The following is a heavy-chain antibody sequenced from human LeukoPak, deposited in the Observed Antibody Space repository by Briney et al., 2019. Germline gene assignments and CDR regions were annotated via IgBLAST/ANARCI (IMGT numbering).Heavy chain of an antibody. J-gene: IGHJ6*03. V-gene: IGHV4-39*01. D-gene: IGHD3-3*01. Sequence: SETLSLTCTVSGGSISSSLYYWGWIRQPPGKGLEWIGSIYSSGSTYYNPSLKNRVTISVDTSKNQFSLKLSSVTAADTAVYYRASSDFWSGPSYYYYYMDVWGKGTTVTVSS. CDR1: GGSISSSLYY. CDR3: ASSDFWSGPSYYYYYMDV. CDR2: IYSSGST.